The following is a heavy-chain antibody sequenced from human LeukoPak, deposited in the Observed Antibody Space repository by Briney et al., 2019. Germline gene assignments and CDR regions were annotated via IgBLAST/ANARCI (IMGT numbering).Heavy chain of an antibody. CDR1: GGSISSSSYY. Sequence: SETLSLTCTVSGGSISSSSYYWGWIRQPPGKGLEWIGSIYYSGSTYYNPSLKSRVTISVDTSKNQFSLKLSSVTAADTAVYYCARQALWFGEPRWNFDYWGQGTLVTVSS. D-gene: IGHD3-10*01. J-gene: IGHJ4*02. CDR2: IYYSGST. CDR3: ARQALWFGEPRWNFDY. V-gene: IGHV4-39*01.